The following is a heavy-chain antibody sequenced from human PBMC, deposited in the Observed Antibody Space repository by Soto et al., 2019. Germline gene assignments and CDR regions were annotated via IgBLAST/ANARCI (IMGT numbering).Heavy chain of an antibody. D-gene: IGHD3-9*01. J-gene: IGHJ4*02. V-gene: IGHV3-30*18. CDR3: AKETGPQGGFDY. CDR1: GFTFSNYA. CDR2: ISKDGSNK. Sequence: PGGSLRLSCAVSGFTFSNYAMHWVRQAPGKGLEWVAVISKDGSNKYYGDFVKGRFIISRDSSKNTLDLQMNSLREEDTAVYYCAKETGPQGGFDYWGLGTLVTVSS.